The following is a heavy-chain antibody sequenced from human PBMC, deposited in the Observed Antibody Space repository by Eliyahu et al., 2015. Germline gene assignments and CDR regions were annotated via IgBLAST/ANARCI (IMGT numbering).Heavy chain of an antibody. Sequence: EVQLVQSGAEVKKPGESLXISCKGSGXSFTNYWTAWVRQMPGKGLEWMGIIYPGDSDTRYSPSFQGQVTISADKSISTAYLQWSSLKASDTAIYYCARRAAGRSSFVDYWGQGTLVTVSS. CDR3: ARRAAGRSSFVDY. V-gene: IGHV5-51*03. D-gene: IGHD3-10*01. CDR1: GXSFTNYW. CDR2: IYPGDSDT. J-gene: IGHJ4*02.